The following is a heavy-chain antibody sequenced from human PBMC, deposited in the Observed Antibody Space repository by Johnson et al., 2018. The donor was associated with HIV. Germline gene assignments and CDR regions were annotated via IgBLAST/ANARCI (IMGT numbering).Heavy chain of an antibody. D-gene: IGHD3-3*01. V-gene: IGHV3-23*04. CDR1: GFTFSSYA. CDR2: ISGSRGSP. Sequence: VQLVESGGGLVQPGGSLRLSCAASGFTFSSYAMSWVRQAPGKGLEWVSAISGSRGSPYYADSVKGRFTISRANSKNTLYLQMNSLRAEDTAVYYCAKDSERITIFGVVIEFNTNDAFDIWGQGTMVTVSS. CDR3: AKDSERITIFGVVIEFNTNDAFDI. J-gene: IGHJ3*02.